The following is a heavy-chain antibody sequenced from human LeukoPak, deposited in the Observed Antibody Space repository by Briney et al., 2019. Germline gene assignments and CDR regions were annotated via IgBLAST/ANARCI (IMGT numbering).Heavy chain of an antibody. D-gene: IGHD1-7*01. CDR3: ARELSITGTNFDY. CDR1: RFTFRSYS. V-gene: IGHV3-48*01. Sequence: GGSLRLSCAPSRFTFRSYSMNCVRHAPGKGLEWVSYISSSSSTIYYADPVKGRFTISRDNAKNSLYLQINSLSAEDTAVYYCARELSITGTNFDYWGQGTLVTVSS. CDR2: ISSSSSTI. J-gene: IGHJ4*02.